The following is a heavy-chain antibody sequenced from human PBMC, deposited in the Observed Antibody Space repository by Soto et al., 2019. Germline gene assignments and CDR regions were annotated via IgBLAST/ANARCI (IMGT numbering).Heavy chain of an antibody. CDR2: ISGSGGST. J-gene: IGHJ6*02. D-gene: IGHD1-26*01. Sequence: GGSLRLSCAASGFTFSSYAMSWVRQAPGKGLEWVSAISGSGGSTYYADSVKGQFTISNDNSKNTLYLHINSLRAEDTAVYDCAEFDQGRSDPTYYYYGTDVWGQGTTVTVSS. V-gene: IGHV3-23*01. CDR3: AEFDQGRSDPTYYYYGTDV. CDR1: GFTFSSYA.